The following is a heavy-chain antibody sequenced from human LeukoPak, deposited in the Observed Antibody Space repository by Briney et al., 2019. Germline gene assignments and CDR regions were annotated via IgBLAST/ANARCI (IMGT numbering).Heavy chain of an antibody. CDR2: INAGNGNT. Sequence: ASVTVSCKASGYTFTSYGISWVRQAPGRRLEGMGWINAGNGNTKYSQEFQGRVTITRDTSASTAYMELSSLRSEDMAVYYCARQYGGYSNYYYMDVWGKGTTVTISS. J-gene: IGHJ6*03. D-gene: IGHD5-12*01. CDR1: GYTFTSYG. CDR3: ARQYGGYSNYYYMDV. V-gene: IGHV1-3*03.